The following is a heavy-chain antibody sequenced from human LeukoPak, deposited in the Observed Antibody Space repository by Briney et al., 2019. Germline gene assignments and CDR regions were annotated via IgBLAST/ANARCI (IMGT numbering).Heavy chain of an antibody. CDR1: GFTFSYYG. Sequence: GGSLRLSCAASGFTFSYYGMHWVRQAPGKGLEWVAFIRDDESKKFYGDSVKGRFTISRDNSKNTLYLQMNSLRTEDTAVYYCAKSHPPNAYSGTYYCDYWGQGTLVTVSS. V-gene: IGHV3-30*02. CDR3: AKSHPPNAYSGTYYCDY. D-gene: IGHD1-26*01. CDR2: IRDDESKK. J-gene: IGHJ4*02.